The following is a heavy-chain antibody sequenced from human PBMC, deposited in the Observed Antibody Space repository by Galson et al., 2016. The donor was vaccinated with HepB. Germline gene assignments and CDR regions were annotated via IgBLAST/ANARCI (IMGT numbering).Heavy chain of an antibody. D-gene: IGHD2/OR15-2a*01. CDR2: VKPDGSAK. CDR1: GFSFSLSW. Sequence: SLRLSCAASGFSFSLSWMSWVRQAPGKGLEWVAKVKPDGSAKYYVDSVKGRFAISRDNAKNSLFLQMNSLRVEDTAVYYCAREEYCTFDIWGQGSMVTVSS. V-gene: IGHV3-7*03. CDR3: AREEYCTFDI. J-gene: IGHJ3*02.